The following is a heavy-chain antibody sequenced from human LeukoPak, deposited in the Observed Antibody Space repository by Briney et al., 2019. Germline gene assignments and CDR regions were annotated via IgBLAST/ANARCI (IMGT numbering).Heavy chain of an antibody. V-gene: IGHV1-2*02. CDR2: INPNTGAT. CDR3: ARRQSGDRQYGFDP. CDR1: GYTFTGYY. Sequence: ASVKVSCKASGYTFTGYYMHWVRQAPGQGLEWMGWINPNTGATNSAQNFQGRVTMTRDTSISTAYMELSRLRFDDSAMYYCARRQSGDRQYGFDPWGQGTQVTVSS. D-gene: IGHD2-21*02. J-gene: IGHJ5*02.